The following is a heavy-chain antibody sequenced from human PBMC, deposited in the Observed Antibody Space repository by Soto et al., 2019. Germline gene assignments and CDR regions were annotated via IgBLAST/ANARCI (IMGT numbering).Heavy chain of an antibody. CDR1: GYDFTTSA. Sequence: QVHLVQSGAEVQKPGASVRVSCQASGYDFTTSAIHCVRQAPGQSLEWLGWINTATGDTKYSQRVLGRVTFALDTSATTAYMDLRSLASHDMAVYYCARAAGRSKLLPYYFDPWGQGTLVTVSS. CDR2: INTATGDT. D-gene: IGHD3-10*01. V-gene: IGHV1-3*04. CDR3: ARAAGRSKLLPYYFDP. J-gene: IGHJ5*02.